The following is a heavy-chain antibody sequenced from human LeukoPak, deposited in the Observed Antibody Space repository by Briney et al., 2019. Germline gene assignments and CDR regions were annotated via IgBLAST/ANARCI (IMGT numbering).Heavy chain of an antibody. J-gene: IGHJ4*02. CDR3: ARLRYTSNWYYLDY. Sequence: GGTLRLSCGASGFTIVGYWMTWVRQAPGKGLEWVANIKQDGSGKYYVDSVKGRFTISRDNARNSLYLQMSSLRAEDTAVYYCARLRYTSNWYYLDYWGQGTLVTVSS. CDR1: GFTIVGYW. CDR2: IKQDGSGK. V-gene: IGHV3-7*05. D-gene: IGHD6-13*01.